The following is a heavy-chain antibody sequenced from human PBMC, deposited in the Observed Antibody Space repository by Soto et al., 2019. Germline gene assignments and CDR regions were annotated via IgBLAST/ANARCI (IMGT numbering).Heavy chain of an antibody. CDR2: ISYDGSNK. CDR3: AKDHWPLRTSYCTFDY. J-gene: IGHJ4*02. D-gene: IGHD2-2*01. Sequence: QVQLVESGGGVVQPGRSLRLSCAASGFTFSSYGMHWVRQAPGKGLEWVAVISYDGSNKYYADPVKARFTISRDNSKNALYLQMYSLRAEDTAVYDCAKDHWPLRTSYCTFDYWGQRTLVTFSS. CDR1: GFTFSSYG. V-gene: IGHV3-30*18.